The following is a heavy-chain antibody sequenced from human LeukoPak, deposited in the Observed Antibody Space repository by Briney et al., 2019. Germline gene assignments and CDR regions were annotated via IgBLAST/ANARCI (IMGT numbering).Heavy chain of an antibody. CDR3: AKLGDRQVLGN. Sequence: NPGGSLRLSCAVSGFTISDYYMGWLRQAPGKGLEWLSYISGGSEYINYAASVRGRFTVSRDNAKNSLYLQMISLRAEGTAVYYCAKLGDRQVLGNWGQGTLVTVSS. D-gene: IGHD6-6*01. V-gene: IGHV3-11*03. CDR2: ISGGSEYI. CDR1: GFTISDYY. J-gene: IGHJ4*02.